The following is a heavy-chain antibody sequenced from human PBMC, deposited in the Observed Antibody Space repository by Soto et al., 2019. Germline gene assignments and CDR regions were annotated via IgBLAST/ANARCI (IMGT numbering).Heavy chain of an antibody. V-gene: IGHV4-59*08. Sequence: QVQQQESGPRLVKPSETVSLTCTVSGGSISSDYWSWIRQPPGKGLEWIGYIYYSGSTNYNPSLKSRVTISVDTSKNQFSLKLSSVTAADTAVYYCARQAGTGSGSSLGYWGQGTLVTVSS. D-gene: IGHD3-10*01. J-gene: IGHJ4*02. CDR2: IYYSGST. CDR1: GGSISSDY. CDR3: ARQAGTGSGSSLGY.